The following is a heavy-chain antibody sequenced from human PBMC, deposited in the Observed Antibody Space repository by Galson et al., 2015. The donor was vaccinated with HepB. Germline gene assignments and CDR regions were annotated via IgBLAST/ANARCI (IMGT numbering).Heavy chain of an antibody. CDR2: ISAYNGNT. J-gene: IGHJ4*02. Sequence: SVKVSCKASGYTFTSYGISWVRQAPGQGLEWMGWISAYNGNTNYAQKLQGRVTMTTDTSTSTAYMELRSLRSDDTAVYYCARAGGIWGSYRYINRYFDYWGQGTLVTVSS. V-gene: IGHV1-18*01. CDR1: GYTFTSYG. CDR3: ARAGGIWGSYRYINRYFDY. D-gene: IGHD3-16*02.